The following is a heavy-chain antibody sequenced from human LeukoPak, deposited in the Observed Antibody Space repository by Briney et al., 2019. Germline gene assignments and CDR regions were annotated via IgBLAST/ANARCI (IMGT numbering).Heavy chain of an antibody. V-gene: IGHV3-23*01. CDR1: GFTFSNYA. CDR2: LTGGGGSA. CDR3: AKPPRDTMTAAEN. Sequence: PGGPLRLSCAASGFTFSNYAMSWVRQAPGKGLEWVSGLTGGGGSAKYADSVKGRFTISRDNSKNTFYLQMDGLRAEDTAVYYCAKPPRDTMTAAENWGQGALVTVSS. D-gene: IGHD6-13*01. J-gene: IGHJ4*02.